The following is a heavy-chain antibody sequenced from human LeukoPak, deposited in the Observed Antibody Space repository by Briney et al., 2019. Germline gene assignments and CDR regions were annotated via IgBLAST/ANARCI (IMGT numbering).Heavy chain of an antibody. Sequence: PGGSLRLSCAASGFTVSSNYMSWVRQALGKGLEWVSVNSGGSTYYADSVKGRFTISRDNSKNTLYLQMNSLRAEDTAVYYCARELVVPAAIGWFDPWGQGTLVTVSS. J-gene: IGHJ5*02. CDR1: GFTVSSNY. D-gene: IGHD2-2*01. V-gene: IGHV3-53*01. CDR2: NSGGST. CDR3: ARELVVPAAIGWFDP.